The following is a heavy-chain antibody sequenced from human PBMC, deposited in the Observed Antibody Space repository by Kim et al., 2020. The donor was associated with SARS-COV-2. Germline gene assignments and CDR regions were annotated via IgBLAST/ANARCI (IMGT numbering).Heavy chain of an antibody. V-gene: IGHV1-18*01. J-gene: IGHJ4*02. CDR3: ARFSSTSGWGFDY. D-gene: IGHD2-2*01. Sequence: YAQKLQGRVTMTTDTSTSTAYMELRSLRSDDTAVYYCARFSSTSGWGFDYWGQGTLVTVSS.